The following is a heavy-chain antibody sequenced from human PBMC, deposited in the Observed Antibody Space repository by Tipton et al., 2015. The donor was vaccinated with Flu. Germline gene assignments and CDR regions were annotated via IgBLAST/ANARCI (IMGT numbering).Heavy chain of an antibody. Sequence: SLRLSCAASGFTFSSYEMNWVRQAPGKGLEWVSFINPSGSITYYADSVKGRFTVSRDNARDSLYLQMSSLRADDTAIYYCTRGFIRLCDYWGQGTLVTVSS. CDR2: INPSGSIT. V-gene: IGHV3-48*03. CDR3: TRGFIRLCDY. D-gene: IGHD3-16*01. CDR1: GFTFSSYE. J-gene: IGHJ4*02.